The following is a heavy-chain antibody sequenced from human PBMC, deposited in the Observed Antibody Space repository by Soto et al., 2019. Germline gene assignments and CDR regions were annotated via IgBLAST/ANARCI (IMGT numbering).Heavy chain of an antibody. CDR1: GHTFTNLD. V-gene: IGHV1-8*01. D-gene: IGHD3-22*01. Sequence: ASVKVSCKASGHTFTNLDINWVRQATGQGLEWMGWMNPNSDTGYAQKFQGRVTMTRDNSKNTLYLQMNSLRAEDTAVYYCAREWAYYYDSSGYYLYGSPDYWGQGTLVTVSS. CDR3: AREWAYYYDSSGYYLYGSPDY. CDR2: MNPNSDT. J-gene: IGHJ4*02.